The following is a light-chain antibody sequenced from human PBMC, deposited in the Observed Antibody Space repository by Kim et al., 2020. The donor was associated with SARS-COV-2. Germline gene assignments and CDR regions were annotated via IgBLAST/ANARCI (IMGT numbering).Light chain of an antibody. J-gene: IGKJ1*01. V-gene: IGKV1-5*03. Sequence: ACIGDRVTISCRASQSISSWLAWYQQKPGKAPNLLIYKASSLESGVPSRFSGSGSGTEFTLTISSLQPDDFASYYCQQYSIYPWTFGQGTKVDIK. CDR2: KAS. CDR3: QQYSIYPWT. CDR1: QSISSW.